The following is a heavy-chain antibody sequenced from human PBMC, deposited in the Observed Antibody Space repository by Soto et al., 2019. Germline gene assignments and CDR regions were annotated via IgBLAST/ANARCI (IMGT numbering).Heavy chain of an antibody. Sequence: ASVKVSCKASGYTFTSYDINWARQATGQGLAWIGWMNPNTGNTGYSQKFQWRVPITKDTSASTPSTQLSSLRSQDTAVYYSARGPLLWGDVWGQGTMVTVS. CDR3: ARGPLLWGDV. CDR2: MNPNTGNT. D-gene: IGHD3-10*01. J-gene: IGHJ6*02. V-gene: IGHV1-8*01. CDR1: GYTFTSYD.